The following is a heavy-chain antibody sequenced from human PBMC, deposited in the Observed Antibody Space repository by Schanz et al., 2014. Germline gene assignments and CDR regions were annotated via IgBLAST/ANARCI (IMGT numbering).Heavy chain of an antibody. J-gene: IGHJ4*02. CDR1: GYTFTSYD. Sequence: QVQLVQSGGEVKKPGASVKVSCKASGYTFTSYDINWVRQATGQGLEWMGKINPSSGTTRIAQNFQGRFTMTRDTSTTTVYMELSSLRSDDTAVYYCARGGFFDSTSFDSWGQGTLVTVSS. V-gene: IGHV1-46*03. CDR2: INPSSGTT. D-gene: IGHD2-2*01. CDR3: ARGGFFDSTSFDS.